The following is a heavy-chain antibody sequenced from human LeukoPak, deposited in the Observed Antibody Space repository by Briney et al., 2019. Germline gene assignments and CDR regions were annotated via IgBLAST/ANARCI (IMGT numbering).Heavy chain of an antibody. V-gene: IGHV3-7*01. J-gene: IGHJ4*02. Sequence: GGSLRLSCAASGFTFSSYWMSWVRQAPGKGLEWVANIKQDGSEKYYVDSVKGRFTISRDNAKNSLYLQMNSLRAEDTAVYYCARDLDILTGYFDYWGQGTLVTVSS. CDR1: GFTFSSYW. CDR3: ARDLDILTGYFDY. D-gene: IGHD3-9*01. CDR2: IKQDGSEK.